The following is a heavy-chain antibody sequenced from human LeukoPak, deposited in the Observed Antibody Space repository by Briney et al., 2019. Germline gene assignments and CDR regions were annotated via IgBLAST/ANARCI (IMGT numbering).Heavy chain of an antibody. CDR1: GYTFTGYY. J-gene: IGHJ3*02. CDR3: ARGPQANYCDMVGAFDI. CDR2: INPNSGGT. Sequence: ASVKVSCKASGYTFTGYYMHWVRQAPGQGLEWMGWINPNSGGTNYAQKFQGRVTMTRDTSISTAYMELSRQRSDDTAVYYCARGPQANYCDMVGAFDIWGQGTMVTVSS. D-gene: IGHD3-22*01. V-gene: IGHV1-2*02.